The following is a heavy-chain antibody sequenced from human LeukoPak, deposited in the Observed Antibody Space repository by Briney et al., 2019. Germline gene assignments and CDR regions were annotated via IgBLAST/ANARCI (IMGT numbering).Heavy chain of an antibody. V-gene: IGHV3-21*01. CDR2: ISSSSSYI. CDR3: ARDAGSTGFDP. Sequence: GGSLRLSCAASGFTFSSYSMNWVRQAPGKGLEWVSSISSSSSYIYYADSVKGRFTISRDNAKNSPYLQMNSLRAEDTAVYYCARDAGSTGFDPWGQGTLVTVSS. J-gene: IGHJ5*02. D-gene: IGHD2-2*01. CDR1: GFTFSSYS.